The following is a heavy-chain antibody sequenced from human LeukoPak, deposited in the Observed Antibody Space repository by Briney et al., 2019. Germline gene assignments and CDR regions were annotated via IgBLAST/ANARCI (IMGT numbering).Heavy chain of an antibody. D-gene: IGHD1-26*01. CDR2: IFYSGST. Sequence: PSETLSLTCTVSGGSISSSSYYWGWIRQPPGKGLEWIGYIFYSGSTYYNPSLKSRVTISVDTSKNQFSLKLSSVTAADTAVYYCARDNRQWELRGFDYWGQGTLVTVSS. CDR1: GGSISSSSYY. V-gene: IGHV4-39*02. CDR3: ARDNRQWELRGFDY. J-gene: IGHJ4*02.